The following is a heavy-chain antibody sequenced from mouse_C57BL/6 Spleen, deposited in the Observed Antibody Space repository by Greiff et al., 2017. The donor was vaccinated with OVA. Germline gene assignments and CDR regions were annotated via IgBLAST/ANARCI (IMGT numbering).Heavy chain of an antibody. V-gene: IGHV5-12*01. Sequence: EVKLVESGGGLVQPGGSLKLSCAASGFTFSDYYMYWVRQTPEKRLEWVAYISNGGGSTYYPDTVKGRFTISRDNAKNTLYLQMSRLKSEDTAMYYCARFYGDYAMDYWGQGTSVTVSS. CDR3: ARFYGDYAMDY. J-gene: IGHJ4*01. CDR1: GFTFSDYY. D-gene: IGHD1-1*01. CDR2: ISNGGGST.